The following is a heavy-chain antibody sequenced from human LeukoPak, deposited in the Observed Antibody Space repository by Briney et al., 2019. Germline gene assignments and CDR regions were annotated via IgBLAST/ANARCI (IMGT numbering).Heavy chain of an antibody. Sequence: ASVKVSCKASGYTFTNYDINWVRQATGQGLEWMGLMNPNSGNTGYAQKFQGRVTITKSTSITTAYMDLSSLRSEDTAVYYCVRGVRIAVAGTHYYFDYWGQGTLVTVSS. D-gene: IGHD6-19*01. CDR2: MNPNSGNT. J-gene: IGHJ4*02. CDR3: VRGVRIAVAGTHYYFDY. CDR1: GYTFTNYD. V-gene: IGHV1-8*01.